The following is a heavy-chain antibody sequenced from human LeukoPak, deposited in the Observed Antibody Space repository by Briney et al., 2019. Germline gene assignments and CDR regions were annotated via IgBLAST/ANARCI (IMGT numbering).Heavy chain of an antibody. Sequence: ASVKVSCKVSGYTLTELSMHWVRQAPGKGLEWMGGFDPEDGETIYAQKFQGRVTMTEDTSTDTAYMGLSSLRSEDTAVYYCATSEGPYGDYADAFDIWGQGTMVTVSS. CDR1: GYTLTELS. V-gene: IGHV1-24*01. CDR2: FDPEDGET. J-gene: IGHJ3*02. CDR3: ATSEGPYGDYADAFDI. D-gene: IGHD4-17*01.